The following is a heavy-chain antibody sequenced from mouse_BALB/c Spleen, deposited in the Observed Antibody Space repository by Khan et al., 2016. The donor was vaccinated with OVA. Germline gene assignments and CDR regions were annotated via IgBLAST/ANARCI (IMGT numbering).Heavy chain of an antibody. V-gene: IGHV1-77*01. CDR3: ARGGYSVFAY. Sequence: QVQLQQSVPELVNPGASLKVSCKASGYTFTDYIIDWVKQSTRQGLEWIGDIFPGSGTPYYNEKFKDKATLTAVKSSNTAYMQLSSLTSEDSAVYFCARGGYSVFAYWGQGTLVTVSA. CDR2: IFPGSGTP. D-gene: IGHD1-1*01. CDR1: GYTFTDYI. J-gene: IGHJ3*01.